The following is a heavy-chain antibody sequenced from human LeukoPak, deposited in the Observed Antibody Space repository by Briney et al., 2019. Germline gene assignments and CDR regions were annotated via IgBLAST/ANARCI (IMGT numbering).Heavy chain of an antibody. CDR3: ASQCSTVSCYWRTSFDY. J-gene: IGHJ4*02. CDR2: INPNSGGT. V-gene: IGHV1-2*02. Sequence: GASVKVSCKSSGYTFNGYYIHWVRQAPGQGLEWMGWINPNSGGTNYAQKFEGRVTMTRDTSISTAYMELSRLRSDDTAVYYCASQCSTVSCYWRTSFDYWGQGTLVTVSS. D-gene: IGHD2-2*01. CDR1: GYTFNGYY.